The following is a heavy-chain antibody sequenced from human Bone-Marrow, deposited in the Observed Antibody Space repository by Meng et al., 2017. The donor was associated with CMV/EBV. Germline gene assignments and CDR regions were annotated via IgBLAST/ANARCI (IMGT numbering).Heavy chain of an antibody. Sequence: SETLSLTCTVSGDSMRTYYWSWIRQPPGEGLEWIGYIYYSGTTNYNPSLKSRVTISADTSKNQFSLKLSSVTAADTAVYYCGIAAAGVEYFQHWGQGTLVTVSS. CDR3: GIAAAGVEYFQH. CDR1: GDSMRTYY. V-gene: IGHV4-59*12. CDR2: IYYSGTT. J-gene: IGHJ1*01. D-gene: IGHD6-13*01.